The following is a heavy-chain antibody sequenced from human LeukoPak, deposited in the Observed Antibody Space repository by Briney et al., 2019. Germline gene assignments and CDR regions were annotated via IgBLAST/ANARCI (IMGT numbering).Heavy chain of an antibody. J-gene: IGHJ4*02. CDR3: ARSYYDFWSGYYRPKGFDY. D-gene: IGHD3-3*01. V-gene: IGHV5-51*01. Sequence: GESLKISCKGSGYSFTSYWIGWVRQMPGKGLEWMGIIYPGDSDTRYSPSFQGQVTISADKSISTAHLQWSSLKASDTAMYYCARSYYDFWSGYYRPKGFDYWGQGTLVTVSS. CDR2: IYPGDSDT. CDR1: GYSFTSYW.